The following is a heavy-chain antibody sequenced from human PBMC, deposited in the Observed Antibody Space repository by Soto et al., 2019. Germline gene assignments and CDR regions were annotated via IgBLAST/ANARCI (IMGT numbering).Heavy chain of an antibody. J-gene: IGHJ6*02. V-gene: IGHV4-4*02. CDR2: VYLGGTT. CDR1: GGSLSGHHW. D-gene: IGHD3-3*01. Sequence: QVLLQESGPGLVKPSGTLSLTCAVSGGSLSGHHWWSWVRQSPGKGLEWIGEVYLGGTTNYNPSLKSRVTISTDQSQNQLSLRVTSATAADTAVYYCAKQTISYTWDVWGQGTTVNVSS. CDR3: AKQTISYTWDV.